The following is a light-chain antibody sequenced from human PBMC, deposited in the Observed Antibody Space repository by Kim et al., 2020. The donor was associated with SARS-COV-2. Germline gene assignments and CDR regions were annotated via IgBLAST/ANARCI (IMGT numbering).Light chain of an antibody. CDR2: DAS. V-gene: IGKV1-5*01. CDR3: QQNNSYLWT. J-gene: IGKJ1*01. Sequence: DIPMPPSPSTLSASVGDRVTITCRASQSISSWLAWYQQKPGKAPKLLIYDASSLESGVPSRFSGSGSGTEITLTISSLQPDEFATYYSQQNNSYLWTFGQGTKVDIK. CDR1: QSISSW.